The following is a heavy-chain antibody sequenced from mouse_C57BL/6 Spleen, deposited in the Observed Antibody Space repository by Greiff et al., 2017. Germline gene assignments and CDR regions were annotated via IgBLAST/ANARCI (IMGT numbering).Heavy chain of an antibody. V-gene: IGHV1-69*01. CDR3: ARVYYGHYFDY. D-gene: IGHD2-1*01. CDR2: IDPSDSYT. J-gene: IGHJ2*01. CDR1: GYTFTSYW. Sequence: VQLQQPGAELVMPGASVKLSCKASGYTFTSYWMHWVKQRPGQGLEWIGEIDPSDSYTNYNQKFKGKSTLTVDKSSSTAYMQLSSLTSEDSAVYYCARVYYGHYFDYWGQGTTLTVSS.